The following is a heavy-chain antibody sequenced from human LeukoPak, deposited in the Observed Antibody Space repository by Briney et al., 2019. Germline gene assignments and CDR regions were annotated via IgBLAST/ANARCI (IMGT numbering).Heavy chain of an antibody. Sequence: GASLRLSCAASGFTFSSYVMSWVRQAPGKGLEWVSAISGSGGSTYHADSVEGRFTISRDNSKNTLFLQMNSLRAEDTAVYYCANPTNDFWSGYPPGWFDPWGQGTLVTVSS. CDR3: ANPTNDFWSGYPPGWFDP. V-gene: IGHV3-23*01. CDR2: ISGSGGST. J-gene: IGHJ5*02. CDR1: GFTFSSYV. D-gene: IGHD3-3*01.